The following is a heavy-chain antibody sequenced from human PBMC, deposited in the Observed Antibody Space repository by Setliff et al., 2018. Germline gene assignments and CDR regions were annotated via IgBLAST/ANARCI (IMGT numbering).Heavy chain of an antibody. D-gene: IGHD3-10*01. CDR2: ISPHASEK. CDR3: FGAGTCSY. CDR1: GFSYSNCW. J-gene: IGHJ4*02. Sequence: PGGSLRLSCTASGFSYSNCWVSWVRQAPGKGLEWLASISPHASEKYYVDSVKGRFTISRDNAKNSLSLQMNSLRTEDTAVYYCFGAGTCSYWGQGALVTVSS. V-gene: IGHV3-7*01.